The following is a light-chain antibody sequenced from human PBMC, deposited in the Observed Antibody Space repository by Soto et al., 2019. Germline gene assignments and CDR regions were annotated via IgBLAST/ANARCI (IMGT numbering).Light chain of an antibody. CDR1: QSISSW. V-gene: IGKV1-5*03. CDR3: QQYNRYSS. CDR2: KAS. Sequence: DIQMTQSPSTLSASVGDRVTITCRASQSISSWLAWYQQKPGKAPKLLIYKASSLESGVPSRFSGSGSGTEFTLTTSSLPPDDFATYYCQQYNRYSSFGQGTKLEIK. J-gene: IGKJ2*01.